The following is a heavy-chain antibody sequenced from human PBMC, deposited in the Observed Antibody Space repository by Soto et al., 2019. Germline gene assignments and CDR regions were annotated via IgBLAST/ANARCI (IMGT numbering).Heavy chain of an antibody. CDR2: INHSGST. CDR1: GGSFSGYY. J-gene: IGHJ5*02. V-gene: IGHV4-34*01. CDR3: ARRSSYVITMVRGVIPLYNWFDP. D-gene: IGHD3-10*01. Sequence: SETLSLTCAVYGGSFSGYYWSWIRQPPGKGLEWIGEINHSGSTNYNPSLKSRVTISVDTSKNQFSLKLSSVTAADTAVYYCARRSSYVITMVRGVIPLYNWFDPWGQGTLVTVS.